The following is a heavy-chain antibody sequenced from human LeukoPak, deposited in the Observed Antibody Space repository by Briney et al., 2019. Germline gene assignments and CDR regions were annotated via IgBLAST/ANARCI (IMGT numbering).Heavy chain of an antibody. D-gene: IGHD3-9*01. CDR3: ARLGLRYFDWLLGFDP. Sequence: GSLRLSCAASGFTVSSNYMSWVRQPPGKGLEWIGEINHSGSTNYNPSLKSRVTISVDTSKNQFSLKLSSVTAADTAVYYCARLGLRYFDWLLGFDPWGQGTLVTVSS. J-gene: IGHJ5*02. CDR1: GFTVSSNY. CDR2: INHSGST. V-gene: IGHV4-34*01.